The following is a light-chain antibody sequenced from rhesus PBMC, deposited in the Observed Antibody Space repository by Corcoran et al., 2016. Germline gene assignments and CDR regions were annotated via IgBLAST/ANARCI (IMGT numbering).Light chain of an antibody. CDR2: YIS. CDR1: QGISNN. V-gene: IGKV1S15*01. Sequence: DIQMTQSPSSLSASVGDTVTITCRASQGISNNLAWYQQKPGKVPKLLISYISTLQSGVPSRFRGSGSGTDFTLTISSLQPEDFATYYCQHGFGIPFTFGPGTKLDIK. J-gene: IGKJ3*01. CDR3: QHGFGIPFT.